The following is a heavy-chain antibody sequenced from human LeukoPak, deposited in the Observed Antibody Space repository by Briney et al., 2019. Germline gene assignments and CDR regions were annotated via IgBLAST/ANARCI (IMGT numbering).Heavy chain of an antibody. CDR1: GGSISSYY. V-gene: IGHV4-59*08. Sequence: KTSETLSLTCTVSGGSISSYYWSWIRQPPGKGLEWIGYIYYSGSTNYNPSLKSRVTISVDTSKNQFSLKLSSVTAADTAVYYCARQYYYDSSGYYGYFDYWGQGTLVTVSS. CDR2: IYYSGST. CDR3: ARQYYYDSSGYYGYFDY. J-gene: IGHJ4*02. D-gene: IGHD3-22*01.